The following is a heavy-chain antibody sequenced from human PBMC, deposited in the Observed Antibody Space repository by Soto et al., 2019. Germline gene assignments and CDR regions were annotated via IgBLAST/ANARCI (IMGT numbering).Heavy chain of an antibody. CDR3: ARGAYYDFWSGYSRDWFDP. Sequence: QVQLVQSGAEVKKPGASVKVSCKASGYTFTSYGISCVRQAPGQGLEWMGWISAYNGNTNYAQKLQGRVTMTTDTSASTAYMELKSLRSDDTAVYYCARGAYYDFWSGYSRDWFDPWGQGTLVTVSS. J-gene: IGHJ5*02. CDR1: GYTFTSYG. CDR2: ISAYNGNT. V-gene: IGHV1-18*01. D-gene: IGHD3-3*01.